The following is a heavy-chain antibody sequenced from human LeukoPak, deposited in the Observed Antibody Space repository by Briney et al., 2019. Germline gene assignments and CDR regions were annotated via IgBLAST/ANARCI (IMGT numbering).Heavy chain of an antibody. Sequence: SQTLSLTCAVYGRSVSGYYWSWIRQPPGKGLEWVGEVNHSGSTNTNPSLKSRVTISVDTSKNQFSLKLSSVTAADTAVYYCAIPGYCSSTSCYVYAFDIWGQGTMVTVSS. CDR1: GRSVSGYY. CDR3: AIPGYCSSTSCYVYAFDI. CDR2: VNHSGST. D-gene: IGHD2-2*01. J-gene: IGHJ3*02. V-gene: IGHV4-34*01.